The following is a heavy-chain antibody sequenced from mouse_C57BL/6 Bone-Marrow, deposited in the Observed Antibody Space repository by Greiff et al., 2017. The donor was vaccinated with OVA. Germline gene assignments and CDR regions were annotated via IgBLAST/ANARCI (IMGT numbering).Heavy chain of an antibody. Sequence: VQLQQSGTVLARPGASVKMSCKTSGYTFTSYWMHWVKQRPGQGLEWIGAIYPGNSDTSYNQKFKGKAKLTAVTSASTAYMELSSLTNEDSAVYYCTRTPYYDYDLCAMDYWGQGTSVTVSS. CDR3: TRTPYYDYDLCAMDY. V-gene: IGHV1-5*01. CDR2: IYPGNSDT. CDR1: GYTFTSYW. J-gene: IGHJ4*01. D-gene: IGHD2-4*01.